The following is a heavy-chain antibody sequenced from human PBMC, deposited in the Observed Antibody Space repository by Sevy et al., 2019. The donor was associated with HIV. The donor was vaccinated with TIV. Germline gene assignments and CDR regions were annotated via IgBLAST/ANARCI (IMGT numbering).Heavy chain of an antibody. D-gene: IGHD2-2*01. CDR3: ASTSRGIVVVAAAQHYYGMDV. Sequence: ASVKVSCKASGYTFTSYGMNWVRQAPGQGLEWMGWINTNTGNPTYAQGFTGRFVFSLDISVSTAYLQISSLKAEDTAVYYCASTSRGIVVVAAAQHYYGMDVWGQGTTVTVSS. J-gene: IGHJ6*02. V-gene: IGHV7-4-1*02. CDR2: INTNTGNP. CDR1: GYTFTSYG.